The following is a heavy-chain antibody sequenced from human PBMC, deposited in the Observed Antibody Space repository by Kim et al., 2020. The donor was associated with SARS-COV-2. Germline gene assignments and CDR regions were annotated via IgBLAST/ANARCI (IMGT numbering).Heavy chain of an antibody. CDR3: TRAVVTAGFDY. CDR1: GFTFSSYW. CDR2: INSDGRST. V-gene: IGHV3-74*01. J-gene: IGHJ4*02. Sequence: GGSLRLSCAASGFTFSSYWMHWVRQAPGKGLVWVSRINSDGRSTNYADSVKGRFTISRDNARNTLFLQMNSLRAEDTAVYYCTRAVVTAGFDYWGQGTLVTVSS. D-gene: IGHD2-2*01.